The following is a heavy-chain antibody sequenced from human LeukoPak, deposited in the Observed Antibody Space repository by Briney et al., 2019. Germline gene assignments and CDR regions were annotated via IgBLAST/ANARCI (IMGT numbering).Heavy chain of an antibody. CDR3: ARAISTYYYGSGGAFDI. Sequence: GGSLRLSCAASGFTFSSYWMSWVRQAPGKGLEWVANIKQDGSEKYYVDSVKGRFTISRDNAKNSLYLQMNSLRAEDTAVYYCARAISTYYYGSGGAFDIWGQGTMVTVSS. CDR1: GFTFSSYW. V-gene: IGHV3-7*01. J-gene: IGHJ3*02. D-gene: IGHD3-10*01. CDR2: IKQDGSEK.